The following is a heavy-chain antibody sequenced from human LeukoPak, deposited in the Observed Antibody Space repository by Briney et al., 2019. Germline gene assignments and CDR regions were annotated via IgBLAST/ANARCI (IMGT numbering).Heavy chain of an antibody. CDR2: IKEDGSEK. CDR3: ARDYNWGLDY. Sequence: GGSLRLSCAASGFTYSSYWMSWVRQAPGKGLEWVANIKEDGSEKYYVDSVKGRFTISRDNAKNSLYLQMDSPRAEDTAVYYCARDYNWGLDYWGQGTLVTVSS. J-gene: IGHJ4*02. V-gene: IGHV3-7*01. CDR1: GFTYSSYW. D-gene: IGHD1-1*01.